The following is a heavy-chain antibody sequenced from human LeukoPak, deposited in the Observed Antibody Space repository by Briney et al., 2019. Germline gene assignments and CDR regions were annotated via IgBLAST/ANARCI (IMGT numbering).Heavy chain of an antibody. CDR2: TYYRSKWYN. J-gene: IGHJ5*02. V-gene: IGHV6-1*01. CDR3: ARVDIVATRGWFDP. D-gene: IGHD5-12*01. CDR1: GDSVSSNSAA. Sequence: SQTLSLTCAISGDSVSSNSAAWNWIRQSPSRGLEWLGRTYYRSKWYNDYAVSVKSRITINPDTSKNQFSLQLNSVTPEDTAVYYRARVDIVATRGWFDPWGQGTLVTVSS.